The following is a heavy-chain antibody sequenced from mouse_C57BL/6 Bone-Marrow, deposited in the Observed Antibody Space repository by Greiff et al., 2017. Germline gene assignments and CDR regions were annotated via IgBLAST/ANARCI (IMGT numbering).Heavy chain of an antibody. CDR3: ARDGIYYGNYGWCAY. J-gene: IGHJ3*01. D-gene: IGHD2-1*01. V-gene: IGHV1-81*01. CDR2: IYPRSGNT. CDR1: GYTFTSYG. Sequence: QVQLQQSGAELARPGASVKLSCKASGYTFTSYGISWVKQRTGQGLEWIGEIYPRSGNTYYNEKFKGKATLTADKSSSTAYMELRSLTSEDSAVYFGARDGIYYGNYGWCAYWGQGTLVTVSA.